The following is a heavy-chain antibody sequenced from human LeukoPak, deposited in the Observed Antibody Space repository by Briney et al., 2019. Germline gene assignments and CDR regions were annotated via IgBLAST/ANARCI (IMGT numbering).Heavy chain of an antibody. CDR2: TYYRSKWYN. D-gene: IGHD3-22*01. J-gene: IGHJ6*03. CDR3: GREAKYYDSGGAGYYYMDV. V-gene: IGHV6-1*01. Sequence: SQTLSLTCAISGDSVSSNSAAWNWIRQSPSRGLEWLGRTYYRSKWYNEYGVSVKSRITINPDTSKNQFSLQMNSVTPEDAAVYYCGREAKYYDSGGAGYYYMDVWSKGTTVTVSS. CDR1: GDSVSSNSAA.